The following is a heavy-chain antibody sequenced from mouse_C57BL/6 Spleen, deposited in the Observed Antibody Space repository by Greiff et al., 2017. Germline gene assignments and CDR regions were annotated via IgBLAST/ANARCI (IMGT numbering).Heavy chain of an antibody. CDR3: ARLGYGNYVAY. CDR1: GFTFTDYY. CDR2: IRNKANGYTT. V-gene: IGHV7-3*01. Sequence: EVKLVESGGGLVQPGGSLSLSCAASGFTFTDYYMSWVRQPPGKALEWLGFIRNKANGYTTEYSASVKGRFTISRDNSQSILYLQMNALRAEDSATYYCARLGYGNYVAYWGQGTLVTVSA. D-gene: IGHD2-1*01. J-gene: IGHJ3*01.